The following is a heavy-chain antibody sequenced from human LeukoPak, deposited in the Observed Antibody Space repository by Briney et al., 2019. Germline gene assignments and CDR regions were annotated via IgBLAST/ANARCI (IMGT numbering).Heavy chain of an antibody. CDR3: ARVRASYYFDY. CDR2: ISWNSGSI. V-gene: IGHV3-9*01. Sequence: GRSLRLSCAASGFTFDDYAMHWVRQAPGKGLEWVSGISWNSGSIGYADSVQGRFTISRDNAKNSLYLQMNSLRAEDTAVYYCARVRASYYFDYWGQGTLVTVSS. J-gene: IGHJ4*02. CDR1: GFTFDDYA. D-gene: IGHD2-2*01.